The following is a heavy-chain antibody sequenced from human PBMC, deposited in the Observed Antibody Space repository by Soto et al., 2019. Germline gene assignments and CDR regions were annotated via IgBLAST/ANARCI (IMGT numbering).Heavy chain of an antibody. CDR1: GFTFSSYA. Sequence: GGPLRLSCAASGFTFSSYAMNWVRQAPGKGLEWVSAISGTGYNTYYADSLKGRFTISRDNSKNTLSLQMNSLRAEDTAVYYCARDRQFSHPRGGMDVWGQGTTVTVSS. J-gene: IGHJ6*02. CDR3: ARDRQFSHPRGGMDV. D-gene: IGHD3-10*01. V-gene: IGHV3-23*01. CDR2: ISGTGYNT.